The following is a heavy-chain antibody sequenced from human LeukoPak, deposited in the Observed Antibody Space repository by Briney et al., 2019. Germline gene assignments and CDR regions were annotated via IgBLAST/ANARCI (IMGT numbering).Heavy chain of an antibody. Sequence: PGGSLRLSCAASGFTFSSYWMSWVRQAPGRGLEWVANIKQDGSEKYYVDSVKGRFTISRDNAKNSLYLQMNSLRAEDTAVYYCARGLLLWFGESPSAFDIWGQGTMVTVSS. J-gene: IGHJ3*02. D-gene: IGHD3-10*01. CDR3: ARGLLLWFGESPSAFDI. CDR2: IKQDGSEK. CDR1: GFTFSSYW. V-gene: IGHV3-7*04.